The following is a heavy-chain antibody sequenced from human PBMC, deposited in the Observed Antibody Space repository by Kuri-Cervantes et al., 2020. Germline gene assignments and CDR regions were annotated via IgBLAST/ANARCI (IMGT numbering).Heavy chain of an antibody. CDR3: ARDSGAVIADS. V-gene: IGHV3-21*01. J-gene: IGHJ4*02. D-gene: IGHD3-10*01. CDR1: GFTFSSYS. CDR2: ISSSSSYI. Sequence: GESLKISCAASGFTFSSYSMNWVRQAPGKGLEWVSSISSSSSYIYYADSVKGRFTISRDNAKNSLYLQMSSLRAEDTAVYYCARDSGAVIADSWGQGTLVTVSS.